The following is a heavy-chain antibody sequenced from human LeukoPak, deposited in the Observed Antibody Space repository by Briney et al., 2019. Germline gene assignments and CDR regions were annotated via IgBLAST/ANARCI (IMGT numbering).Heavy chain of an antibody. Sequence: GGSLRLSCVASGFSFSTSWMHWVRQAPGKGLLWLSRISSDGTNTKYADSVEGRFTISRDNAKSTLYLQMNSLRAEDTAVYYCARDQSQAGPTTVDYWGQGTLVTVSS. D-gene: IGHD1-14*01. CDR2: ISSDGTNT. CDR1: GFSFSTSW. V-gene: IGHV3-74*01. J-gene: IGHJ4*02. CDR3: ARDQSQAGPTTVDY.